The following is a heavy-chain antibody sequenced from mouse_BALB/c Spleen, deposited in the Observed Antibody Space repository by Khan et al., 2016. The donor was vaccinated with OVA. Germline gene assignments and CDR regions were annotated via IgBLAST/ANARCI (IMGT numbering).Heavy chain of an antibody. D-gene: IGHD4-1*01. CDR2: ISTYNGNT. J-gene: IGHJ3*01. CDR3: ARDWAAWLAY. Sequence: QVQLKQSGPEVVRPGVSVKISCKGSDYTFTDYAMHWVKQSHATSLEWIGVISTYNGNTTYNQKFKGKATMTVDKSSSTAYMELARLTSEASAIYYCARDWAAWLAYWGQGTLVTVSA. V-gene: IGHV1S137*01. CDR1: DYTFTDYA.